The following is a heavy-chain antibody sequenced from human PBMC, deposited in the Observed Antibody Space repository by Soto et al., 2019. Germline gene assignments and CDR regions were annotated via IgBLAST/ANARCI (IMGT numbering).Heavy chain of an antibody. D-gene: IGHD3-3*01. J-gene: IGHJ6*02. Sequence: QVQLVQSGAEVKKPGSSVKVSCKASGGTFSSYAISWVRQAPGQGLEWMGGIIPIFGTANYAQKFQGRVTITADESTSTAYMVLSSLRSEDTAVYYCARDGIFGVVVPPIYCMDVWGQGTTVTVSS. CDR3: ARDGIFGVVVPPIYCMDV. CDR2: IIPIFGTA. CDR1: GGTFSSYA. V-gene: IGHV1-69*01.